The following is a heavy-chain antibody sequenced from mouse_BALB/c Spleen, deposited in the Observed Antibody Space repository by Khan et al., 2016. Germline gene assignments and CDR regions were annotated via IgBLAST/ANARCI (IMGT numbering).Heavy chain of an antibody. D-gene: IGHD2-10*01. J-gene: IGHJ2*01. V-gene: IGHV1-4*01. CDR1: GYTFTIYT. CDR2: INPSSGYT. CDR3: ARWGRMGGTYRFAY. Sequence: QVQLQQSGAELARPGASVKMSCKASGYTFTIYTMYWVKQRPGQGLEWIGYINPSSGYTNYNQKFKDKATLTADKSSSTAYMQLSSLTSEDSAVYYCARWGRMGGTYRFAYWGQGTTLTVSS.